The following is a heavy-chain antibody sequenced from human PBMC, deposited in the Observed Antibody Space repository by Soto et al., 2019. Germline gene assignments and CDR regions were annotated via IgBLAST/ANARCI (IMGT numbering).Heavy chain of an antibody. Sequence: SLRLSCAASGFTFSSYAMHWVRQAPGKGLEWVAVISYDGSNKYYADSVKGRFTISRDNSKNTLYLQMNSLRAEDTAVYYCARDLTLVVVAATRYYYGMDVWGQGTTVTVSS. CDR1: GFTFSSYA. CDR3: ARDLTLVVVAATRYYYGMDV. D-gene: IGHD2-15*01. J-gene: IGHJ6*02. V-gene: IGHV3-30-3*01. CDR2: ISYDGSNK.